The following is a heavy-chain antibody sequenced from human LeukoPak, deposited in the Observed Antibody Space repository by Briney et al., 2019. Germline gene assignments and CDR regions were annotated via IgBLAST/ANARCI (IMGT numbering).Heavy chain of an antibody. CDR3: ARWSWSPPRRTGIDYFDY. V-gene: IGHV4-59*01. Sequence: NPSETLSLTCTVSGGSISSYYWSWIRQPPGKGLEWIGYIYYSGSANYNPSLKSRVTISVDTSKNQFSLKLSSVTAADTAVYYCARWSWSPPRRTGIDYFDYWGQGTLVTVSS. J-gene: IGHJ4*02. D-gene: IGHD1-14*01. CDR1: GGSISSYY. CDR2: IYYSGSA.